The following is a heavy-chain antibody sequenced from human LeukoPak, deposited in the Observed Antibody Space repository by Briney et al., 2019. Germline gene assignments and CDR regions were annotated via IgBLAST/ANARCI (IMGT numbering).Heavy chain of an antibody. D-gene: IGHD3-22*01. CDR3: ARAEYDSSLGFGY. CDR2: IYSGGST. Sequence: PGGSLRLSCAASGFTVSGNYMSWVRQAPGKGLEWVSVIYSGGSTYYADSVKGRFTISRDNSKNTLYLQMNSLRAEDTAVYFCARAEYDSSLGFGYWGQGTLVTVSS. J-gene: IGHJ4*02. CDR1: GFTVSGNY. V-gene: IGHV3-53*01.